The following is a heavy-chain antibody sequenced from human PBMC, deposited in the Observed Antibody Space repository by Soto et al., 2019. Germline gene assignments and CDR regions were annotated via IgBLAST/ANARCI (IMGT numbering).Heavy chain of an antibody. CDR1: GGTFSSYA. CDR3: ARGELRWELPYYYFDY. J-gene: IGHJ4*02. V-gene: IGHV1-69*01. Sequence: QVQLVQSGAEVKKPGSSVKVSCKASGGTFSSYAISWVRQAPGQGLEWMGGIIPSFGTANYAQKFQGRVTITADESTSTAYMELSSLRSEDTAVYYCARGELRWELPYYYFDYWGQGTLVTVSS. D-gene: IGHD1-26*01. CDR2: IIPSFGTA.